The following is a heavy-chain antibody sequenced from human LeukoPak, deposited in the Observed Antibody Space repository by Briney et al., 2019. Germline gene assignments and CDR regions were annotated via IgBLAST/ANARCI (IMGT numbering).Heavy chain of an antibody. CDR2: ISSSGSTI. J-gene: IGHJ3*02. Sequence: GGSLRLSCAASGFTFSDYYMSWIRQAPGKGLEWVSYISSSGSTIYYADSVKGRFTISRDNAKNTVYLQMSSLRAEDAALYYCAKDPNGDYVGAFDSWGQGTTVIVSS. D-gene: IGHD4-17*01. CDR1: GFTFSDYY. V-gene: IGHV3-11*01. CDR3: AKDPNGDYVGAFDS.